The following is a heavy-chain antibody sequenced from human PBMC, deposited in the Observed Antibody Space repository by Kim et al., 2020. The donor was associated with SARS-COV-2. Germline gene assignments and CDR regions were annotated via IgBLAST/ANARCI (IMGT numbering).Heavy chain of an antibody. CDR3: ARLNSSSGVDNYYYYYGMDV. CDR2: IDPSDSYT. J-gene: IGHJ6*02. Sequence: GESLKISCKGSGYSFTSYWISWVRQMPGKGLEWMGRIDPSDSYTNYSPSFQGHVTISADKSISTAYLQWSSLKASDTAMYYCARLNSSSGVDNYYYYYGMDVWGQGTTVTLSS. V-gene: IGHV5-10-1*01. CDR1: GYSFTSYW. D-gene: IGHD6-6*01.